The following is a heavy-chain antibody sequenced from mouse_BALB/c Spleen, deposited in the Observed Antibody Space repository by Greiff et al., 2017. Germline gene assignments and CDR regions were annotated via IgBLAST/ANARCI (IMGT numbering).Heavy chain of an antibody. Sequence: EVQLQQSGAELVRSGASVKLSCTASGFNIKDYYMHWVKQRPEQGLEWIGWIDPENGDTEYAPKLQGKATMTADTSSNTAYLQLSSLTSEDTAVYYCNAGGAHYWYAMDYWGQGTSVTVSS. CDR3: NAGGAHYWYAMDY. J-gene: IGHJ4*01. V-gene: IGHV14-4*02. D-gene: IGHD1-2*01. CDR1: GFNIKDYY. CDR2: IDPENGDT.